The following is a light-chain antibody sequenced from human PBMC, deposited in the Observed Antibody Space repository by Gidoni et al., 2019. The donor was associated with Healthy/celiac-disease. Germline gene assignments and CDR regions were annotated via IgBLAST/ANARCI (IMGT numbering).Light chain of an antibody. J-gene: IGKJ1*01. CDR2: AAS. V-gene: IGKV1-27*01. CDR3: QKYNSART. Sequence: DIQMTQSPSSLSASVGDRVTITCRASQGISNYLAWYQQKPGKVPKLLIYAASTLQSGVPSRCSGSGSGTDFTLTISSLQPEDVATYYCQKYNSARTFGQGTKVEIK. CDR1: QGISNY.